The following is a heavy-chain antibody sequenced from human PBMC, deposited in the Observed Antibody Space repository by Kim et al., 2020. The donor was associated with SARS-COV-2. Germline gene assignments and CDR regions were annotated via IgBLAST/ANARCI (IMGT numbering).Heavy chain of an antibody. Sequence: SETLSLTCTVSGGSISSSSYYWGWIRQPPGKGLEWIGSIYYSGSTYYNPSLKSRVTISVDTSKNQFSLKLSSVTAADTAVYYCAAVLRYFDWLLYPVWGQGTTVTVSS. CDR3: AAVLRYFDWLLYPV. J-gene: IGHJ6*02. CDR2: IYYSGST. V-gene: IGHV4-39*01. D-gene: IGHD3-9*01. CDR1: GGSISSSSYY.